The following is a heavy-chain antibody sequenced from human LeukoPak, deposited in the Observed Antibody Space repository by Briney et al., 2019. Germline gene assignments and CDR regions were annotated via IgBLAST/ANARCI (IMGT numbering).Heavy chain of an antibody. CDR3: ARHFVPYGDYINAFDI. CDR1: GYRFNSYW. J-gene: IGHJ3*02. Sequence: GESLKISCKAFGYRFNSYWIAWVRQMPGKGLEWMGIIYPTDSDTRYSPSFQGQVTISVEKSISTAYLQWSSLKTSGTAMYYCARHFVPYGDYINAFDIWGQGTMVTVSS. V-gene: IGHV5-51*01. D-gene: IGHD4-17*01. CDR2: IYPTDSDT.